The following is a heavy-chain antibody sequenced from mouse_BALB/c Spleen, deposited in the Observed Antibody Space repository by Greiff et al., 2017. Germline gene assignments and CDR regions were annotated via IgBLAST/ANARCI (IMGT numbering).Heavy chain of an antibody. CDR3: ARDDYDGFAY. Sequence: EVQLQQSGPELVKPGASVKIPCKASGYTFTDYNMDWVKQSHGKSLEWIGDITPNNGGTIYNQKFKGKATLTVDKSSSTAYMELRSLTSEDTAVYYCARDDYDGFAYWGQGTLVTVSA. J-gene: IGHJ3*01. CDR2: ITPNNGGT. CDR1: GYTFTDYN. D-gene: IGHD2-4*01. V-gene: IGHV1-18*01.